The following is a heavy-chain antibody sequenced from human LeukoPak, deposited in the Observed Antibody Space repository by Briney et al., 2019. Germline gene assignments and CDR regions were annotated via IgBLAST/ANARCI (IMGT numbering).Heavy chain of an antibody. V-gene: IGHV3-21*01. Sequence: PGGSLTLSCAASGFTFSNYGLHWVRQAPGKGLDWVSCISSSSSFIYYADSVKGRFTISRDNAKNTVYLEMNNLRDEDTAVYYCARDYSYGLDYWGQGTLVTVSS. J-gene: IGHJ4*02. D-gene: IGHD5-18*01. CDR3: ARDYSYGLDY. CDR2: ISSSSSFI. CDR1: GFTFSNYG.